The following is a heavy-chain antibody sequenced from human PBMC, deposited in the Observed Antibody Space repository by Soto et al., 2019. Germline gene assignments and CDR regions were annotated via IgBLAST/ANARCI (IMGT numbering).Heavy chain of an antibody. CDR2: IYTSGST. D-gene: IGHD3-22*01. J-gene: IGHJ4*02. Sequence: LSLTCTVSGGSISSYYWSWIRQPAGKGLEWIGRIYTSGSTNYNPSLKSRVTMSVDTSKNQFSLKLSSVTAADTAVYYCAREPPTYYYDSSGYYYFDYWGQGNLVTVSS. CDR1: GGSISSYY. V-gene: IGHV4-4*07. CDR3: AREPPTYYYDSSGYYYFDY.